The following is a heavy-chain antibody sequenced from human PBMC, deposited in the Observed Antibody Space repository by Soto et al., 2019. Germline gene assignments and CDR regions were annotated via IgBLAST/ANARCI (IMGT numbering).Heavy chain of an antibody. J-gene: IGHJ6*02. V-gene: IGHV5-51*01. CDR3: ARLGADPLFDYYYGMDV. CDR2: IYPGDSDT. Sequence: GESLKISCKGSGYSFTSYWIGWVRQMPGKGLEWMGIIYPGDSDTRYSPSFQGQVTISADKSISTAYLQWSSLKASDTAMYYCARLGADPLFDYYYGMDVWGQGTTVTVSS. CDR1: GYSFTSYW. D-gene: IGHD3-10*01.